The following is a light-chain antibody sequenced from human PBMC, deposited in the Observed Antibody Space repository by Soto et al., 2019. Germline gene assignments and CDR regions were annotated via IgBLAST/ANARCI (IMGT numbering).Light chain of an antibody. CDR1: SSNIGNND. CDR2: KNN. V-gene: IGLV1-47*01. Sequence: QSVLTQPHSASGTPGQRVTISCSGSSSNIGNNDVYWYQQFPGTAPKLVVYKNNQRPSGVPDRFSGSKSGTSASLAISGLRSEDEADYYCAAWDDSLGEVFGTGTKLTVL. CDR3: AAWDDSLGEV. J-gene: IGLJ1*01.